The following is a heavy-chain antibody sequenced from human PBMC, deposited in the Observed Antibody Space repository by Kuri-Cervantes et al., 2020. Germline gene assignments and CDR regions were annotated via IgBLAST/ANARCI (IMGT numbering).Heavy chain of an antibody. V-gene: IGHV3-9*01. CDR3: ARTGTRWLFYLGY. J-gene: IGHJ4*02. D-gene: IGHD1-14*01. CDR2: ISWNSGSI. Sequence: SLKISCAASGFTFDDYAMHWVRQAPGKGLEWVSGISWNSGSIGYADSVKGRFTISRDNAKNSLYLQMNSLRAEDTAVYYCARTGTRWLFYLGYWGQGTLVTVSS. CDR1: GFTFDDYA.